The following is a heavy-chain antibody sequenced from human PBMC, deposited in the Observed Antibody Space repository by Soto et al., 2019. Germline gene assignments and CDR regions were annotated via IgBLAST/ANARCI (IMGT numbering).Heavy chain of an antibody. V-gene: IGHV1-8*01. J-gene: IGHJ6*02. CDR3: ARGWVRGVDASGDV. Sequence: ASVKVSCKASGYTFTSYDINWVRQATGQGLEWMGWMNPNSGNTGYAQKFQGRVTMTRNTSISTAYMELSSLRSEDTAVYYCARGWVRGVDASGDVWGQGTTVTVSS. D-gene: IGHD2-15*01. CDR1: GYTFTSYD. CDR2: MNPNSGNT.